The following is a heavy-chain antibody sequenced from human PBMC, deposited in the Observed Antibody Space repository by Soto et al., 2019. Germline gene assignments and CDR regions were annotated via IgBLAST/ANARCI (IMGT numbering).Heavy chain of an antibody. CDR2: INHSGST. V-gene: IGHV4-34*01. J-gene: IGHJ4*02. CDR1: GGSFSGYY. Sequence: SETLSLTFAVCGGSFSGYYWSWIRQPPGKGLEWIGEINHSGSTNYNPSLKSRVTISVDTSKNQFSLKLSSVTAADTAVYYCARSPLVGAPFDYWGQGTLVTVSS. D-gene: IGHD1-26*01. CDR3: ARSPLVGAPFDY.